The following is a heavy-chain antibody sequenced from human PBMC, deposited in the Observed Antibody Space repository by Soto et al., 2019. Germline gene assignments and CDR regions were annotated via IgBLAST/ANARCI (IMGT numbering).Heavy chain of an antibody. CDR2: INAGNGNT. J-gene: IGHJ4*02. Sequence: ASVKVSCKASGYTFTSYGISWVRQAPGQGLEWMGWINAGNGNTKYSQKFQGRVTMTRDTSTSTVYMELSSLRSEDTAVYYCAREGPQLGGPFDYWGQGTLVTVSS. CDR3: AREGPQLGGPFDY. V-gene: IGHV1-18*01. CDR1: GYTFTSYG. D-gene: IGHD3-16*01.